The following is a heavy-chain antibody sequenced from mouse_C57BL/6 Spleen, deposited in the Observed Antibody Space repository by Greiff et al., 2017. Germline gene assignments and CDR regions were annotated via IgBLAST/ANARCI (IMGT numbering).Heavy chain of an antibody. CDR2: IDPSDSYT. CDR1: GYTFTSYW. D-gene: IGHD3-3*01. Sequence: QVQLQQPGAELVMPGASVQLSCKASGYTFTSYWMHWVKQRPGQGLEWIGEIDPSDSYTNYNQKFKGKSTLTVDKSSSTAYMQLSSLTSEDSAVYYCARGGTPDYWGQGTTLTVSS. V-gene: IGHV1-69*01. J-gene: IGHJ2*01. CDR3: ARGGTPDY.